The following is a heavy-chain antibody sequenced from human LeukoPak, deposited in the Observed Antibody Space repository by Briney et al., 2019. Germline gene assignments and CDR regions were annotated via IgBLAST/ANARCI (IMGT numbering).Heavy chain of an antibody. D-gene: IGHD3-3*01. CDR1: GGSISSYY. CDR3: ARVFSYPLRAPFDP. Sequence: SETLSLTCTVSGGSISSYYWSWIRQPPGKGLEWIGYIFYSGSTNYNPSLKSRVTISVDTSKNQFSLKLSSVTAADTAVYYCARVFSYPLRAPFDPWGQGTLVTVSS. CDR2: IFYSGST. V-gene: IGHV4-59*01. J-gene: IGHJ5*02.